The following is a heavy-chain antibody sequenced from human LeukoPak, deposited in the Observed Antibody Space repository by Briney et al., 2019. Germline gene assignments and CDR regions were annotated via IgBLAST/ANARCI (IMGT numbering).Heavy chain of an antibody. Sequence: PGGSLRLSCAASGFTFSSYSMNWVRQAPGKGLEWVSYISSSSSTIYYADSVKGRSTISRDNAKNSLYLQMNSLRDEDTAVYYCARGVVVVAAREFDYWGQGTLVTVSS. V-gene: IGHV3-48*02. D-gene: IGHD2-15*01. CDR1: GFTFSSYS. J-gene: IGHJ4*02. CDR2: ISSSSSTI. CDR3: ARGVVVVAAREFDY.